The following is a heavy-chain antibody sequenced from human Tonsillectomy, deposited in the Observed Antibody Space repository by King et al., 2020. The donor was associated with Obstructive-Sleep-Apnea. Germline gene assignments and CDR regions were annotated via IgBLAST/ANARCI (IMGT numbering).Heavy chain of an antibody. V-gene: IGHV4-59*08. CDR3: ARISTRKSGFPLDY. D-gene: IGHD3-22*01. Sequence: QLQESGPGLVKPSETLSLTCTVSGGSISSYSWSWIRQPPGKGLEWFGDCYYRGSTNYNPSLKSRVSISVDTSKNQLSLKLSSGTAADTAVYYCARISTRKSGFPLDYWGQGTLVTVSS. J-gene: IGHJ4*02. CDR1: GGSISSYS. CDR2: CYYRGST.